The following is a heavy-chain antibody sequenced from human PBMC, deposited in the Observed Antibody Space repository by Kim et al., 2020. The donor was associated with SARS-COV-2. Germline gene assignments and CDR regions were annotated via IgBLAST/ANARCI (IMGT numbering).Heavy chain of an antibody. CDR1: GGSFSGYY. D-gene: IGHD6-13*01. Sequence: SETLSLTCAVYGGSFSGYYWSWIRQPPGKGLEWIGEINHSGSTNYNPSLKSRVTISVDTSKNQFSLKLSSVTAADTAVYYCARSRYSSSWYKLRYFDYWG. CDR2: INHSGST. J-gene: IGHJ4*01. V-gene: IGHV4-34*01. CDR3: ARSRYSSSWYKLRYFDY.